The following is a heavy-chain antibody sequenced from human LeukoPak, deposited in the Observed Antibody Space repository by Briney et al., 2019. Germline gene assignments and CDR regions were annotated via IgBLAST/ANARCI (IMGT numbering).Heavy chain of an antibody. Sequence: SETLSLTCAVYNGSFSGYYWSWIRQSPKKGLGWIGEVNHGGDTNYNPSLRSRVTISLDTSKTHFSLNLRSVTAADAAVYNCARAAWNGGGGFDPWGQGTLVTVSS. CDR2: VNHGGDT. CDR1: NGSFSGYY. D-gene: IGHD3-16*01. CDR3: ARAAWNGGGGFDP. V-gene: IGHV4-34*01. J-gene: IGHJ5*02.